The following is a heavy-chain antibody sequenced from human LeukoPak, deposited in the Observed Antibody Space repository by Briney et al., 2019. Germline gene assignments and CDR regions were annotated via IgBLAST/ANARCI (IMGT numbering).Heavy chain of an antibody. CDR1: GGSISSSNW. CDR2: IHHSGTT. V-gene: IGHV4-4*02. D-gene: IGHD2-15*01. Sequence: SETLSLTCTVSGGSISSSNWWGWVRQPPGKGLECIGEIHHSGTTNYNPSLKSRVTISVDKSKNEFSLKLNSLTAADTAVYYCARAFLVGYSPEEYFFDYWGQGTLVTVSS. CDR3: ARAFLVGYSPEEYFFDY. J-gene: IGHJ4*02.